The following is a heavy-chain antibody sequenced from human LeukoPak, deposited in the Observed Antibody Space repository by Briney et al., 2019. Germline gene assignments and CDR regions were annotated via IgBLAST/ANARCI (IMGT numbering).Heavy chain of an antibody. CDR2: IYSGGST. CDR3: ASHGYSSGSYGEDNY. V-gene: IGHV3-53*01. CDR1: GFTVSSSY. J-gene: IGHJ4*02. Sequence: GGSLRLSCAASGFTVSSSYMSWVRQAPGKGLEWVSVIYSGGSTYYADSVKGRFTLSRDNSKNTLYLQMNSLRAEDTAVYYCASHGYSSGSYGEDNYWGQGTLVAVPS. D-gene: IGHD6-19*01.